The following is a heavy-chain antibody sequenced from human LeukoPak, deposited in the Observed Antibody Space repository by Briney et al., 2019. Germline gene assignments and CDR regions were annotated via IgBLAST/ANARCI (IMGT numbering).Heavy chain of an antibody. Sequence: GGSLRLSCAASGFSLSSYSMTWVRQAPGKGLEWVSSITISSNLIYYADSVEGRFTIARDNAKNSLYLQMNSLRAEDTSVYFCARDGHGDGILTGYSYFGMDVWGQGITVTVSS. V-gene: IGHV3-21*01. CDR2: ITISSNLI. CDR3: ARDGHGDGILTGYSYFGMDV. CDR1: GFSLSSYS. J-gene: IGHJ6*02. D-gene: IGHD3-9*01.